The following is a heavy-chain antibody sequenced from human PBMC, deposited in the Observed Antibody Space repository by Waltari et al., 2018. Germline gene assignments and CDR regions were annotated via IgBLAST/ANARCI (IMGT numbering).Heavy chain of an antibody. J-gene: IGHJ4*02. CDR2: IYSGGST. V-gene: IGHV3-23*03. D-gene: IGHD5-18*01. Sequence: EVQLLESGGNLIQPGGSLRLSCAASGFTLSAYGMHWVRQAPGKGLEWVSVIYSGGSTKYADSVKGRFTISRDNSKSTLSLQMNSVRADDTAVYYGARGAAYSRFDYWGQGTLVIVSS. CDR1: GFTLSAYG. CDR3: ARGAAYSRFDY.